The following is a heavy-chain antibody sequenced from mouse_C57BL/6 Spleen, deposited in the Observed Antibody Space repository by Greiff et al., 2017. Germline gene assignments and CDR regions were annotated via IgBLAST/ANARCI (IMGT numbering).Heavy chain of an antibody. CDR3: ARERLHWYFDV. Sequence: VQLKQSGPELVKPGASVKISCKASGYTFTDYYMNWVKQSHGKSLEWIGDINPNNGGTSYNQKFKGKATLTVDKSSSTAYMELRSLTSEDSAVYYCARERLHWYFDVWGTGTTVTVSS. J-gene: IGHJ1*03. V-gene: IGHV1-26*01. D-gene: IGHD2-2*01. CDR2: INPNNGGT. CDR1: GYTFTDYY.